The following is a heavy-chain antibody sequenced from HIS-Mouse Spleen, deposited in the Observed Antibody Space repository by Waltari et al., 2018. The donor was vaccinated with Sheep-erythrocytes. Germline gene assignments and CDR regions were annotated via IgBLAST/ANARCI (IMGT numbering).Heavy chain of an antibody. J-gene: IGHJ2*01. Sequence: QVQLVESGGGVVQPGRSLRLSCAASGFTFSSYGMHWVRQAPGKGLGWGGVIAYDGRNKYYADSVKGRFTISRDNSKNTLYLQMNSLRAEDTAVYYCAKVRTVNYWYFDLWGRGTLVTVSS. CDR1: GFTFSSYG. CDR3: AKVRTVNYWYFDL. V-gene: IGHV3-30*18. CDR2: IAYDGRNK. D-gene: IGHD1-1*01.